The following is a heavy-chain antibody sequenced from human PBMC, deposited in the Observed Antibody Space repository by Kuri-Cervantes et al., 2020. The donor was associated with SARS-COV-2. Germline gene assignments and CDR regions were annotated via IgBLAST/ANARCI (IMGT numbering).Heavy chain of an antibody. V-gene: IGHV4-39*01. CDR2: MYYSGST. D-gene: IGHD7-27*01. Sequence: GSLRLSCTVSGDSISSSRYYWGWIRQPPGKGLEWIGSMYYSGSTYYNPSLKSRVTISVDTSKNQFSLKLSSVTAADTAVYYCARPSGVGIDYWGQGTLVTVSS. CDR1: GDSISSSRYY. CDR3: ARPSGVGIDY. J-gene: IGHJ4*02.